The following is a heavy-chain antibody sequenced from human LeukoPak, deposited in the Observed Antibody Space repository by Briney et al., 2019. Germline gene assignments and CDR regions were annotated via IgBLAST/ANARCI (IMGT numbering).Heavy chain of an antibody. V-gene: IGHV3-30-3*01. CDR3: AGGYCSGGSCSLSGP. J-gene: IGHJ5*02. Sequence: GGSLRLSCAASGFTLSSYAMHWVRQAPGKGLEWVAVISYDGSNKYYADSVKGRFTISRDNSKNTLYLQMNSLRAEDTAVYYCAGGYCSGGSCSLSGPWGQGTLVTVSS. CDR2: ISYDGSNK. D-gene: IGHD2-15*01. CDR1: GFTLSSYA.